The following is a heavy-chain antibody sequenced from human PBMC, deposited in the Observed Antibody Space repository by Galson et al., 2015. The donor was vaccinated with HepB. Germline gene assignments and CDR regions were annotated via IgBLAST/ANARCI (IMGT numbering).Heavy chain of an antibody. V-gene: IGHV3-21*01. Sequence: SLRLSCAASGFTFSSYNMNWVRQAPGKGLEWVSSISSSSYIYYADSVKGRFTISRDNAKNSLYLQMNSLRAEDTAVYYCASGLQAVAATGDYWGQGTLVTVSS. CDR2: ISSSSYI. J-gene: IGHJ4*02. D-gene: IGHD6-19*01. CDR1: GFTFSSYN. CDR3: ASGLQAVAATGDY.